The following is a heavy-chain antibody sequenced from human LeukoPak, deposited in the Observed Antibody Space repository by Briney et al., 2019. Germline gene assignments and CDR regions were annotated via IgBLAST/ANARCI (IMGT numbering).Heavy chain of an antibody. CDR3: ARDPAIVVVTATLDY. Sequence: GGSLRLSCAASGFTFSSYSMNWVRQAPGRGLEWVSSISSSSSYIYYADSVKGRFTISRDNAKNSLYLQMNSLRAEDTAVYYCARDPAIVVVTATLDYWGQGTLVTVSS. D-gene: IGHD2-21*02. CDR1: GFTFSSYS. J-gene: IGHJ4*02. CDR2: ISSSSSYI. V-gene: IGHV3-21*01.